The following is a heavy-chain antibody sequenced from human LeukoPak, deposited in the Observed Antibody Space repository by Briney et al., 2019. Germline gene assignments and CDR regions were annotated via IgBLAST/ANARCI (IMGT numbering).Heavy chain of an antibody. CDR3: AGASTIDY. CDR2: IKQDGSEK. V-gene: IGHV3-7*01. Sequence: GGSLRLSCAASGFTFTSYWMTWVRQAPGKGLEWAANIKQDGSEKYYVDSVKGRFTISRDNAKNSLYLQMNSLRAEDTAVYYCAGASTIDYWGQGTLVTVSS. CDR1: GFTFTSYW. D-gene: IGHD2-2*01. J-gene: IGHJ4*02.